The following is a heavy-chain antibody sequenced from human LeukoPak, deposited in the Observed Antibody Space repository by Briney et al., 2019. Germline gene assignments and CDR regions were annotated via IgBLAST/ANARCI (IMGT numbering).Heavy chain of an antibody. CDR1: GGTFSSYA. Sequence: GASVKVSCKASGGTFSSYAISWVRQAPGQGLEWMGGIIPIFGTANYAQKFQGRVTITTDESTSTAYMELSSLRSEDTAVYYCARAGYSSPIYWYFDLWGRGTLVTVSS. CDR2: IIPIFGTA. J-gene: IGHJ2*01. CDR3: ARAGYSSPIYWYFDL. V-gene: IGHV1-69*05. D-gene: IGHD6-13*01.